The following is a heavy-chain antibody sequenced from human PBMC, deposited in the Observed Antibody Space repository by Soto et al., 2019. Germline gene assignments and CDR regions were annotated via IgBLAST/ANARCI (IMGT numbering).Heavy chain of an antibody. CDR3: AKHRGGAYYYGMDV. J-gene: IGHJ6*02. V-gene: IGHV3-23*01. CDR1: GFTFSNFA. CDR2: ISGSAGRT. Sequence: GGSLRLSCAASGFTFSNFAMTWVRQAPGKGLEWVSSISGSAGRTDYADSVKGRFTISRDNSKNTLYLQGNSLRADDTAIYYCAKHRGGAYYYGMDVWGQGTTVTRLL. D-gene: IGHD3-10*01.